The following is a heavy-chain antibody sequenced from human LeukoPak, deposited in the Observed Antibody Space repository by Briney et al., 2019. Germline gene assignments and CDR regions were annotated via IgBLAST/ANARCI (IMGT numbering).Heavy chain of an antibody. CDR1: GYTFTSYD. J-gene: IGHJ6*02. CDR2: MNPNSGNI. CDR3: ARGYCSSTSCYYYYYYYGMDV. Sequence: ASVKVSCKASGYTFTSYDINWVRQATGQGLEWMGSMNPNSGNIGYAQKFQGRVTMTRNTSISTAYMELSSLRSEDTAVYYCARGYCSSTSCYYYYYYYGMDVWGQGTTVTVSS. D-gene: IGHD2-2*01. V-gene: IGHV1-8*01.